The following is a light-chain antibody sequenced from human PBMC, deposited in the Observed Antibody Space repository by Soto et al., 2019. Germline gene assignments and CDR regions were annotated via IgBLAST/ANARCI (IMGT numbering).Light chain of an antibody. J-gene: IGLJ3*02. Sequence: QPVLTQSPSASASLGASVKLTCTLTSGHINYAIAWHQQQPEKGPRYLMKINSDGSHSKGDGIPDRFSGSTSGAERYLTISSLQSEDEADYYCQTWATGIGVFGGGTKLTVL. V-gene: IGLV4-69*01. CDR1: SGHINYA. CDR2: INSDGSH. CDR3: QTWATGIGV.